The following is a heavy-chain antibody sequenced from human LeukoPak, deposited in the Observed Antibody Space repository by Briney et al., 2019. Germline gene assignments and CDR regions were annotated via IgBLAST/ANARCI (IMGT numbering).Heavy chain of an antibody. CDR1: GYTYTNYG. Sequence: GASVKVSCRASGYTYTNYGISWVRQAPGQGLEWMGWINPNSGGTNYAQKFQGRVTMTRDTSISTAYMELSRLRSDDTAVYYCASCFGRDTSSCYEFDPWGQGTLVTVSS. J-gene: IGHJ5*02. D-gene: IGHD2-2*01. CDR2: INPNSGGT. V-gene: IGHV1-2*02. CDR3: ASCFGRDTSSCYEFDP.